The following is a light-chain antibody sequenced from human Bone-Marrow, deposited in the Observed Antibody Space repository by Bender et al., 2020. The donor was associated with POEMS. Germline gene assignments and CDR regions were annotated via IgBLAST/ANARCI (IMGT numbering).Light chain of an antibody. J-gene: IGLJ3*02. CDR1: NIGSKS. CDR3: HLWDSSSDHWV. V-gene: IGLV3-21*01. CDR2: YDS. Sequence: SYVLTQPPSVSVAPGKTARITCGGNNIGSKSVHWYQQRPGQAPVLVIYYDSDRPSGIPERFSGSNSGNTATLTISGTQAMDEADYYCHLWDSSSDHWVFGGGTKLTVL.